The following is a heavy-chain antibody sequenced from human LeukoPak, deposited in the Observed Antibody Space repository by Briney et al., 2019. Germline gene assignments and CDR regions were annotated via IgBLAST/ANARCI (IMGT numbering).Heavy chain of an antibody. J-gene: IGHJ4*02. CDR2: ISSNGGST. Sequence: GGSLRLSCSASGFTFSSYAMHWVRQAPGKGLEYVSAISSNGGSTYYADSVKGRFTVSRDNSKNTLHLQMNSLRAEDTSVYYCAKGEGPYSGSYSYFDYWGPGTLVPVSS. CDR3: AKGEGPYSGSYSYFDY. D-gene: IGHD1-26*01. CDR1: GFTFSSYA. V-gene: IGHV3-64*04.